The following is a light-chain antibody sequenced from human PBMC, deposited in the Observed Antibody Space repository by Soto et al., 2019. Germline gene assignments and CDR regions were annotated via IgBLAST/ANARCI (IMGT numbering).Light chain of an antibody. CDR3: QQYRKWPPLT. CDR1: QSISTW. CDR2: AAS. Sequence: DIQMTQSPSTLSASVGDRVTITCRASQSISTWLAWYQQEPGKAPKLLIYAASSLQSGVPSRFSGSGSGTDFTLTISSLQSDDFAIYYCQQYRKWPPLTFGGGTKVDIK. J-gene: IGKJ4*01. V-gene: IGKV1-5*01.